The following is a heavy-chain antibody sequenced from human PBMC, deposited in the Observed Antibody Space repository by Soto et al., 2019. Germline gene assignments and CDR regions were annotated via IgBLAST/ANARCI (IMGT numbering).Heavy chain of an antibody. J-gene: IGHJ4*02. CDR2: ISATGGST. CDR1: GFTFSSYA. CDR3: AKDRLAGNFDY. V-gene: IGHV3-23*01. Sequence: GGSLRLSCAASGFTFSSYAMSWVRQAPGKGLEWVATISATGGSTYYADSVKGRFTISRDNSKNTLYLQMNGLRVEDTAVYYCAKDRLAGNFDYWGQGTQVTVSS.